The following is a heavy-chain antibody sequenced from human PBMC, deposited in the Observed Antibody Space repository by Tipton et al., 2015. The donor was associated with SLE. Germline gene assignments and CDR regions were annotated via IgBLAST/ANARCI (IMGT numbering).Heavy chain of an antibody. D-gene: IGHD3-3*01. Sequence: SLRLSCTASGFSINDYVMRWFRQAPGKGLEWVGVMTVKTYGGTSEYAASVRGRFTFSRDDSKSIAYLQLNSLKTEATGIYYCIGETTTFGDVIMVWGQGPLVTVSS. CDR1: GFSINDYV. V-gene: IGHV3-49*03. CDR2: MTVKTYGGTS. CDR3: IGETTTFGDVIMV. J-gene: IGHJ4*02.